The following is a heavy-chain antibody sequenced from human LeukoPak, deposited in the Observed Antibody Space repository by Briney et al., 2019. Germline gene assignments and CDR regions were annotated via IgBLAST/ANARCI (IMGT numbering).Heavy chain of an antibody. J-gene: IGHJ4*02. D-gene: IGHD3-3*01. CDR3: ARESGITIFGVVIRHFDY. CDR1: GGSISSSSYY. Sequence: TSETLSLTCTVSGGSISSSSYYWGWIRQPPGKGLEWIGSTYYSGSTYYNPSLKSRVTISVDTSKNQFSLKLSSVTAADTAVYYCARESGITIFGVVIRHFDYWGQGTLVTVSS. V-gene: IGHV4-39*07. CDR2: TYYSGST.